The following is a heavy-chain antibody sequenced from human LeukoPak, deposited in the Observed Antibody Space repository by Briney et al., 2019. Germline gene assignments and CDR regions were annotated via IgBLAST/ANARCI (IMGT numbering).Heavy chain of an antibody. CDR1: GYTFTSYA. V-gene: IGHV7-4-1*02. CDR3: ARVPTVATCPLFDY. D-gene: IGHD4-23*01. Sequence: ASVKVSCKASGYTFTSYAMNWVRQAPGQGLEWMGWINTNTGNPTYAQGFTGRFVFSLDTSVSTAYLQISSLKAEDTAVYYCARVPTVATCPLFDYWGQGTLVTVSS. CDR2: INTNTGNP. J-gene: IGHJ4*02.